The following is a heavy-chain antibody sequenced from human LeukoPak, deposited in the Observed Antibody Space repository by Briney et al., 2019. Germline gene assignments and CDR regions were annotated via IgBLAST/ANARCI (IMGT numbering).Heavy chain of an antibody. J-gene: IGHJ4*02. V-gene: IGHV3-23*01. CDR2: ISNSGDRT. CDR1: GFTFSSYA. Sequence: HPGGSLRLSRAASGFTFSSYAMSWVRQAPGKGLEWVSLISNSGDRTYYADSVKGRFTISRDNSKNTLYLQMNSLRAEDTALYYCANDFDYWGQGTLVTVSS. CDR3: ANDFDY.